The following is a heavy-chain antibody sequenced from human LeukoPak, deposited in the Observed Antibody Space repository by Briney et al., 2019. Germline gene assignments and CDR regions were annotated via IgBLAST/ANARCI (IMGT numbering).Heavy chain of an antibody. CDR1: GFTFSGYG. V-gene: IGHV3-23*01. J-gene: IGHJ6*02. D-gene: IGHD6-19*01. Sequence: HPGTSLRLSCAASGFTFSGYGMHWVRQAPGKGLEWVSDISGSGGSTYYADSVKGRFTISRDNSKNTLYLQMNSLRAEDTAVYYCAKYSSGMDVWGQGTTVTVSS. CDR2: ISGSGGST. CDR3: AKYSSGMDV.